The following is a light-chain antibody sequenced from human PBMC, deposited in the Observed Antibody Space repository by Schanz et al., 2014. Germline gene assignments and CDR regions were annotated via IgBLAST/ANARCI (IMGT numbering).Light chain of an antibody. Sequence: EIVLTQSPGTLSLSPGERATLSCRASQSVSSSYLAWYQQKPGQAPRLLIYGASSRATGIPDRFSGSGSGTDFTLTISRLEREDSAVYFCQQSGSSPPVTFGQGTRLEIK. CDR2: GAS. CDR1: QSVSSSY. J-gene: IGKJ5*01. CDR3: QQSGSSPPVT. V-gene: IGKV3-20*01.